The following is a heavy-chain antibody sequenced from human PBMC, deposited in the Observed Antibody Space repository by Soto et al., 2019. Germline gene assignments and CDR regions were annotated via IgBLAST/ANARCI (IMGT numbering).Heavy chain of an antibody. V-gene: IGHV2-70*04. CDR1: GFSLSTSGMR. CDR2: IDWDDDE. Sequence: SGPTLVNPTQTLTLTCTFSGFSLSTSGMRVSWIRQPPGKALEWLARIDWDDDEFYSTSLRTRLTISKDTSKNQVVLTMTNMDPVDTATYYCAKTGTDGSWFDPWGQGTLVTVSS. CDR3: AKTGTDGSWFDP. D-gene: IGHD5-12*01. J-gene: IGHJ5*02.